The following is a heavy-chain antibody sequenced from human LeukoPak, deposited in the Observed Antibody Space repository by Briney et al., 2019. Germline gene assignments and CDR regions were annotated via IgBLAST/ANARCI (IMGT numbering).Heavy chain of an antibody. Sequence: GESLKISCKGSGYSFTSYWIGRVRQMPGKGLEWMGIIYPGDSDTRYSPSFQGQGTISADKSISTAYLQWSSLKASDPAMYYCARQPQWELPHIDYWGQGPLVTVSS. V-gene: IGHV5-51*01. CDR1: GYSFTSYW. D-gene: IGHD1-26*01. J-gene: IGHJ4*02. CDR3: ARQPQWELPHIDY. CDR2: IYPGDSDT.